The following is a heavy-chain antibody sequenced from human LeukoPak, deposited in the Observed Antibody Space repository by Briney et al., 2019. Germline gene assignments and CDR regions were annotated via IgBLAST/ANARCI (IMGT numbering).Heavy chain of an antibody. D-gene: IGHD3-10*01. J-gene: IGHJ4*02. V-gene: IGHV4-59*08. CDR2: IYYSGST. CDR1: GGSISSYY. Sequence: SETLSLTCTVSGGSISSYYWSWIRQPPGKGLEWIGYIYYSGSTYYNPSLKSRVTISVDTSKNQFSLKLSSVTAADTAVYYRARMSTMVQTFDYWGQGTLVTVSS. CDR3: ARMSTMVQTFDY.